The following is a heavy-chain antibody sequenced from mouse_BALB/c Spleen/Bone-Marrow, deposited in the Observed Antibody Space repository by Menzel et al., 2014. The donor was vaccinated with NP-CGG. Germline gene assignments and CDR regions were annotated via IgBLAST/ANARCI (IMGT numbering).Heavy chain of an antibody. J-gene: IGHJ1*01. D-gene: IGHD2-3*01. V-gene: IGHV1-4*01. CDR2: IDPSSGYS. CDR1: GYTFTSYT. CDR3: APYDGYYNWYFDV. Sequence: VQLQQSGAELARPGASVKMSCKASGYTFTSYTMHWIKQRPGQGLEWIGYIDPSSGYSNYNQKFKDKATLTADISSSTAYMQLSSLTSEGSAVYYCAPYDGYYNWYFDVWGAGTTVTVSS.